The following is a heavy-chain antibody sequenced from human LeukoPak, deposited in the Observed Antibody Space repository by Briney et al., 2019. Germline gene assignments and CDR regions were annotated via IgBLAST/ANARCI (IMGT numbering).Heavy chain of an antibody. CDR2: ISGSGGST. Sequence: GGSLRLSCAASGFTFSSYAMSWVRQAPGKGLEWVSAISGSGGSTYYADSVKGRFTISRDNSKNTLYLQMNSLRAEHTVVYYCAKGDKRLGITIFGVVIPHTGVFDYWGQGTLVTVSS. D-gene: IGHD3-3*01. CDR3: AKGDKRLGITIFGVVIPHTGVFDY. CDR1: GFTFSSYA. J-gene: IGHJ4*02. V-gene: IGHV3-23*01.